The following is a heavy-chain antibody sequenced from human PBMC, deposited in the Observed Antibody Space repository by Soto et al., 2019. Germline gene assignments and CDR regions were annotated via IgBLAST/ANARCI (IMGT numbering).Heavy chain of an antibody. J-gene: IGHJ4*02. CDR1: GYTFTSYY. V-gene: IGHV1-46*01. D-gene: IGHD2-2*01. Sequence: ASVKVSCKASGYTFTSYYMHWVRQAPGQGLEWMGIINPSGGSTSYAQKFQGRVTMTRDTSTSTVYMELSSLRYEDTAVYYCARGSPIVVVPAPEYYFDYWGQGTLVTVSS. CDR2: INPSGGST. CDR3: ARGSPIVVVPAPEYYFDY.